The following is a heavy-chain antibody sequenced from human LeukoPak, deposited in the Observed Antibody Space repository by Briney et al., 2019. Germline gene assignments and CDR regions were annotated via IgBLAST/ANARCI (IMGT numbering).Heavy chain of an antibody. Sequence: EPGGSLRLSCAASGFTFSSYAMSWVRQAPGKGLEWVSAISGSGGSTYYADSVKGRFTISRDNSKNTLYLQMNSLRAEDTAVYYCAKSATGLEWLPFLIGAFDIWGQGTMVTVSS. V-gene: IGHV3-23*01. CDR3: AKSATGLEWLPFLIGAFDI. CDR2: ISGSGGST. J-gene: IGHJ3*02. CDR1: GFTFSSYA. D-gene: IGHD3-3*01.